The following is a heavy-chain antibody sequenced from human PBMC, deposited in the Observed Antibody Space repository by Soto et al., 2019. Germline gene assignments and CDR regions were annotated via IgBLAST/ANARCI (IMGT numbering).Heavy chain of an antibody. V-gene: IGHV3-74*01. CDR2: IDSYGSAT. Sequence: GGSLRLSCAASGFTFSRYWMHWVRQAPGKGLVWVSRIDSYGSATSQVDSVEGRFTISRDNAKNTLYLQMNSLRAEDTAVYYCARGWVEGLSRQPPTDYWGQGTLVTVSS. J-gene: IGHJ4*02. CDR3: ARGWVEGLSRQPPTDY. D-gene: IGHD3-3*01. CDR1: GFTFSRYW.